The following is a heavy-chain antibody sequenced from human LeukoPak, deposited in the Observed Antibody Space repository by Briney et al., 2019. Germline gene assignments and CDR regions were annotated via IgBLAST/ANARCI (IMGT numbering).Heavy chain of an antibody. Sequence: PSETLSLTCAVYGGSFSGYYWSWIRQPPGKGLEWVGEINHSGSTNYNPSLKSRVTISVDTSKNQFSLKLSSVTAADTAVYYCASPRGYRGYDFDYWGQGTLVTVSS. CDR3: ASPRGYRGYDFDY. V-gene: IGHV4-34*01. J-gene: IGHJ4*02. CDR1: GGSFSGYY. CDR2: INHSGST. D-gene: IGHD5-12*01.